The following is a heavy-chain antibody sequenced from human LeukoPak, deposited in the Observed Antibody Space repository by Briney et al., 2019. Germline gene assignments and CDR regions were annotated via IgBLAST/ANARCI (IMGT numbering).Heavy chain of an antibody. Sequence: GRSLRLSCAASGFTFSSYAMHWVRQAPGKGLEWVAVISYDGSNKYYADSVKGRFTISRDNSKNTLYLQMNSLRAEDTAVYHCARVGSSGSSSVDYWGQGTLVTVSS. D-gene: IGHD6-13*01. CDR3: ARVGSSGSSSVDY. CDR2: ISYDGSNK. CDR1: GFTFSSYA. J-gene: IGHJ4*02. V-gene: IGHV3-30*04.